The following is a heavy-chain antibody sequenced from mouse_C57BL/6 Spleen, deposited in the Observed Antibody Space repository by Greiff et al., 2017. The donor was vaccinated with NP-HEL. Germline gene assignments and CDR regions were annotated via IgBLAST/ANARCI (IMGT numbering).Heavy chain of an antibody. V-gene: IGHV5-4*01. Sequence: EVQRVESGGGLVKPGGSLKLSCAASGFTFSSYAMSWVRQTPEKRLEWVATISDGGSYTYFPDNVKGRFTISIDNAKNNLYLQMSHLKSEDTAMYYCSRGLLRTFFDYWGQGTTLTVSS. CDR3: SRGLLRTFFDY. CDR2: ISDGGSYT. J-gene: IGHJ2*01. D-gene: IGHD1-1*01. CDR1: GFTFSSYA.